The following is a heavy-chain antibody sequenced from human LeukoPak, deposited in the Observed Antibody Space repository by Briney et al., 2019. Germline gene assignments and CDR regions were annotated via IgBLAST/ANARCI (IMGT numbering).Heavy chain of an antibody. V-gene: IGHV3-30*04. CDR2: ISYDGSNK. Sequence: GGSLRLSCAASGFTFSSYAMSWVRQAPGKGLEWVAVISYDGSNKYYADSVKGRFTISRDNSKNTLYLQMNSLRAEDTAVYYCARHYDILTGYSPLRGAFDIWGQGTMVTVSS. D-gene: IGHD3-9*01. J-gene: IGHJ3*02. CDR1: GFTFSSYA. CDR3: ARHYDILTGYSPLRGAFDI.